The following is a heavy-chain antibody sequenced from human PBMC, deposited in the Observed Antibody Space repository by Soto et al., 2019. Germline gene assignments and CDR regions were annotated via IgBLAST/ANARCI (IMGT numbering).Heavy chain of an antibody. V-gene: IGHV3-23*01. Sequence: GGSLRLSCAASGFTFSSYAMNWVRQAPGKGLEWVSAISGSGGNTFYADSVKGRFTISRDNSKNTLFLQMHSLRAEDTAIYYCAMLNSGSYSYHGMDVWGQGTTVTVSS. D-gene: IGHD1-26*01. J-gene: IGHJ6*02. CDR3: AMLNSGSYSYHGMDV. CDR2: ISGSGGNT. CDR1: GFTFSSYA.